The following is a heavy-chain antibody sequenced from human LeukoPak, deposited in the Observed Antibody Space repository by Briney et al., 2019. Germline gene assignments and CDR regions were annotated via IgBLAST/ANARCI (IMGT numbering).Heavy chain of an antibody. Sequence: SETLSLTCTVSGGSISSYYWSWIRQPPGKGLEWIGYIYYSGSTNYNPSLKSRVTISVDTSKNQFSLKLSSVTAADTAVYYCARTSIIATPYYFDYWGQGTLDTVSS. CDR1: GGSISSYY. D-gene: IGHD1-26*01. V-gene: IGHV4-59*01. J-gene: IGHJ4*02. CDR3: ARTSIIATPYYFDY. CDR2: IYYSGST.